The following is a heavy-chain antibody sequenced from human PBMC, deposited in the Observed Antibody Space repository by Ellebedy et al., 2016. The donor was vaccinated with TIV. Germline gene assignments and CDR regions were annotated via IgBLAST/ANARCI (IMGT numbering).Heavy chain of an antibody. CDR2: MYFSGGT. CDR3: ARFVAAHGYDY. V-gene: IGHV4-59*01. D-gene: IGHD6-25*01. Sequence: MPGGSLRLSCTVSGGSISGYYWGWIRQPPGKGLEWIGYMYFSGGTNSNPSPKSRVTISVDTSNNLFSLTLDSVTAADTAVYYCARFVAAHGYDYWGQGTLVTVSS. J-gene: IGHJ4*02. CDR1: GGSISGYY.